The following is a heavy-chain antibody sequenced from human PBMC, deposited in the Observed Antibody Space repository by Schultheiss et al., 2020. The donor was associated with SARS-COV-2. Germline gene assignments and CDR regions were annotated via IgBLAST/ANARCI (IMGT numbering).Heavy chain of an antibody. V-gene: IGHV3-74*01. CDR3: AKDIEGGYGDYYYYGMDV. Sequence: GGSLRLSCAASGFTFSSYWMHWVRQAPGKGLVWVSRINSDGSSTSYADSVKGRFTISRDNAKNSLYLQMNSLRAEDTALYYCAKDIEGGYGDYYYYGMDVWGQGTTVTVSS. J-gene: IGHJ6*02. D-gene: IGHD5-12*01. CDR2: INSDGSST. CDR1: GFTFSSYW.